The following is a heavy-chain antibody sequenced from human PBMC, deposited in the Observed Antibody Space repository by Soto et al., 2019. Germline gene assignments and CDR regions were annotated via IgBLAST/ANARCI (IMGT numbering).Heavy chain of an antibody. D-gene: IGHD1-26*01. CDR1: GGSVSSGSYY. V-gene: IGHV4-61*01. CDR2: IYYSGST. J-gene: IGHJ3*02. Sequence: PSETLSLTCTVCGGSVSSGSYYRSWIRQPPGKGLEWIGYIYYSGSTNYNPSLKSRVTISVDTSKNQFSLKLSSVTAADTAVYYCARVLSGSYFGGPYDAFDIWGQGTMVTVSS. CDR3: ARVLSGSYFGGPYDAFDI.